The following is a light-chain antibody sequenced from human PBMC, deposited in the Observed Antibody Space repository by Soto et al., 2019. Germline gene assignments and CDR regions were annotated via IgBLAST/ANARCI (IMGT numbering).Light chain of an antibody. CDR1: RNDVGNYNL. CDR2: EDS. J-gene: IGLJ1*01. V-gene: IGLV2-23*01. Sequence: QSALTQPASMSGSPGQSITVSCTGSRNDVGNYNLVSWYQQSPGKAPKLLIYEDSKRPSGVSNRFPGSKSGDTASLTISGLQTEDEADYYCCSYTGGTAAYVFGTGTKVTVL. CDR3: CSYTGGTAAYV.